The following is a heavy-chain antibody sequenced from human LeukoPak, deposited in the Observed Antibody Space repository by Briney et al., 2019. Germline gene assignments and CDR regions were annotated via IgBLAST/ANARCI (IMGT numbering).Heavy chain of an antibody. CDR1: GFTFSNAW. CDR2: IRYDGSNK. Sequence: GGSLRLSCAASGFTFSNAWMNRVRQAPGKGLEWVAFIRYDGSNKYYADSVKGRFTVSRDNSKNTLYLQMNSLRAEDTAVYYCAKYPLDYWGQGTLVTVSS. V-gene: IGHV3-30*02. J-gene: IGHJ4*02. CDR3: AKYPLDY.